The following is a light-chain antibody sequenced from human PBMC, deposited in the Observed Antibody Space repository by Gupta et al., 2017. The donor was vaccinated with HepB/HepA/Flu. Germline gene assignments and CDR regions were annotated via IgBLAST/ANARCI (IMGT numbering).Light chain of an antibody. CDR3: QQSYSTPPYT. V-gene: IGKV1-39*01. J-gene: IGKJ2*01. CDR1: QSISSY. CDR2: AAS. Sequence: DIQMTQSTSSLSASVGDRVTITCRSSQSISSYLNWYQQKPGKAPNLLIYAASSLQSGVPSRFSGSGSGTDFTLTISSLQPEDFATYYCQQSYSTPPYTFGQGTKLEIK.